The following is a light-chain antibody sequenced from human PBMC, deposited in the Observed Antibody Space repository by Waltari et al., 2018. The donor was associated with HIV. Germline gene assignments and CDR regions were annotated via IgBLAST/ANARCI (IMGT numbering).Light chain of an antibody. CDR2: RAS. CDR3: QKYNNAPHT. J-gene: IGKJ1*01. Sequence: DVRMTQSPSSLSASVGDRVTITCRATQDIGDSLAWYQQKPGQGPKLLIFRASTLHSGVSSRFSGSDSRTFFTLSITSLQPEDVATYFCQKYNNAPHTFGQGTKVE. V-gene: IGKV1-27*01. CDR1: QDIGDS.